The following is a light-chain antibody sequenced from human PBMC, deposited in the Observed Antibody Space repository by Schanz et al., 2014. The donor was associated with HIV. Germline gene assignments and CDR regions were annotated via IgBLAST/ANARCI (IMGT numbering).Light chain of an antibody. J-gene: IGKJ2*01. CDR1: QSISNY. V-gene: IGKV1-39*01. CDR2: AAS. Sequence: DIQMAQSPSSLSASVGDRVTIACRASQSISNYLNWYQQKPGKAPKLLIYAASSLQSGVPSRFSGRESGTEFTLTISSLPPEDFATYYCLQANSFPYTFGQGP. CDR3: LQANSFPYT.